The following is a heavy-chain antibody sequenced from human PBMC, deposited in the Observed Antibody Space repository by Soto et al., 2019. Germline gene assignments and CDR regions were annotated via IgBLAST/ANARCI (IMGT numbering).Heavy chain of an antibody. CDR3: AERGQLWSQYHYYYYYMDV. Sequence: GGSLRLSCAASGFTFSSYGMHWVRQAPGKGLEWVAVISYDGSNKYYADSVKGRFTISRDNSKNTLYLQMNSLRAEDTAVYYCAERGQLWSQYHYYYYYMDVWGKGTTVTVSS. CDR1: GFTFSSYG. D-gene: IGHD5-18*01. J-gene: IGHJ6*03. CDR2: ISYDGSNK. V-gene: IGHV3-30*18.